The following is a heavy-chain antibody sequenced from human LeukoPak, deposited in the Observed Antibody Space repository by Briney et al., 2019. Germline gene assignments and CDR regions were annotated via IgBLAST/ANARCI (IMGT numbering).Heavy chain of an antibody. CDR1: GFTFSSYE. V-gene: IGHV3-48*03. J-gene: IGHJ6*04. CDR2: ISSSGSTI. D-gene: IGHD3-9*01. CDR3: AREYNFDWSPDGMDV. Sequence: GGSLRLSCAASGFTFSSYEMNWVRQAPGKGLEWVSHISSSGSTIYYADSVKGRFTISRDSAKNSLYLQMNSLRAEDTAVYYCAREYNFDWSPDGMDVWGKGTTVTVSS.